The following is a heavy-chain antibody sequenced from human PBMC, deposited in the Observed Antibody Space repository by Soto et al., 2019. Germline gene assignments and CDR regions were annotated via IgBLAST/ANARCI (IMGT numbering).Heavy chain of an antibody. Sequence: GGSLRLSCAASGFTFSSYGMHWVRQAPGKGLEWVAVIWNDGSNKYYADSVKGRFTISRDNSKNTLYLQMNSLRAEDTAVYYCAREGAAGTKGAFDIWGQGTMVTVSS. CDR2: IWNDGSNK. V-gene: IGHV3-33*01. J-gene: IGHJ3*02. CDR3: AREGAAGTKGAFDI. CDR1: GFTFSSYG. D-gene: IGHD6-13*01.